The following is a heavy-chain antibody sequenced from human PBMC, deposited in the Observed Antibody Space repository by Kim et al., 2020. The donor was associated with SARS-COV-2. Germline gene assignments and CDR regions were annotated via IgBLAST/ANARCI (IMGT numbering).Heavy chain of an antibody. D-gene: IGHD5-18*01. CDR3: AKSRRVYSYGYYFDY. V-gene: IGHV3-33*06. J-gene: IGHJ4*02. Sequence: DSVKGRFTIPRDNSKNTLYLQMNSLRAEDTAVYYGAKSRRVYSYGYYFDYWGQGTLVTVSS.